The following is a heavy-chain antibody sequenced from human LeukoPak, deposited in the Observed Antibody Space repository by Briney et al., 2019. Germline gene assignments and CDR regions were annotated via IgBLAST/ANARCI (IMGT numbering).Heavy chain of an antibody. Sequence: SETLSLTCTVSGYSISSGFFWGWIRQPPGKGLEWIGNIYYSGSTYYIPSLRSRVTISVDSSNNQFSLKLSSVTAADTAVYYCARLSALLNGFDPWGQGTLVTVSS. V-gene: IGHV4-38-2*02. J-gene: IGHJ5*02. CDR2: IYYSGST. D-gene: IGHD2/OR15-2a*01. CDR3: ARLSALLNGFDP. CDR1: GYSISSGFF.